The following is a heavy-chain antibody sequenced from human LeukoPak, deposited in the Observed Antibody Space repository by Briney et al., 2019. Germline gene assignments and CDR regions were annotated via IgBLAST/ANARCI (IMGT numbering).Heavy chain of an antibody. J-gene: IGHJ4*02. D-gene: IGHD5-24*01. V-gene: IGHV5-51*01. Sequence: GESLKISCKGSGYNFINYWIGWVRQMPGKGLEWMGIIYPGDSATRYSPSFQGQVAISVDKSTSTVFLQWSSLKASDTAMYYCARSSSRDGYIPDYLGQGTLVTVSS. CDR3: ARSSSRDGYIPDY. CDR1: GYNFINYW. CDR2: IYPGDSAT.